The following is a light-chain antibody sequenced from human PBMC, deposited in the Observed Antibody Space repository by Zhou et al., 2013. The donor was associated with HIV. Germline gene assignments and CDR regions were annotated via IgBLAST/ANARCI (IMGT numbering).Light chain of an antibody. CDR1: QNLLYSNGYNY. J-gene: IGKJ2*01. CDR2: LGS. CDR3: MQALQTVS. Sequence: DIVMTQSPLSLPVTPGEPASISCRSSQNLLYSNGYNYLDWYLQKPGQSPRLLIYLGSNRASGVPDRFSGSGSGTDFTLKISRVEAEDVGIYYCMQALQTVSFGQGTKLEIK. V-gene: IGKV2-28*01.